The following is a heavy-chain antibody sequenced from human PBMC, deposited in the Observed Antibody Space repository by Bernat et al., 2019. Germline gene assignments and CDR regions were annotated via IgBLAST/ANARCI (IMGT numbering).Heavy chain of an antibody. J-gene: IGHJ6*02. D-gene: IGHD3-9*01. V-gene: IGHV3-53*02. CDR3: ARDPTDYDILTASMENSAYGMDV. CDR2: IYSVGST. Sequence: EVQLVETGGGLIQPGGSLRLSCAASGFTVSSNYMSWVRQAPGKGLAWVSVIYSVGSTYYEDSGKGRLNISRDNSKNTLDLKMSSLRAEETDVYYCARDPTDYDILTASMENSAYGMDVWGQGTTVTVSS. CDR1: GFTVSSNY.